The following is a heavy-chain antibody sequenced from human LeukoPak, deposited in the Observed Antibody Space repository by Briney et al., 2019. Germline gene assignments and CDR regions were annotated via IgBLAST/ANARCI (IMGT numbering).Heavy chain of an antibody. Sequence: GGSLRLSCAASGFTFDDYAMHWVRQAPGKGLEWVSGITWNSDNIEYADSVKGRFTISRDNAKNSLYLQMNSLRAEDTAVYYCARNYYGSGTEIYDPWGQGTLVTVSS. J-gene: IGHJ5*02. D-gene: IGHD3-10*01. CDR2: ITWNSDNI. CDR3: ARNYYGSGTEIYDP. CDR1: GFTFDDYA. V-gene: IGHV3-9*01.